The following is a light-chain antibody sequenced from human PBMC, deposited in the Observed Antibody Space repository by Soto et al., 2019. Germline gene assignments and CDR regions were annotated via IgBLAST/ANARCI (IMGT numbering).Light chain of an antibody. Sequence: QSVLTQPRSVSGSPGQSVTISCTGTSSDVGGYNFVSWYQQHPGKAPKVMIYDVSQRPSGVPDRFSGSKSGNTASLTISGLQPEDEADYYCCSYAGSYTDWVFGGGTKVTVL. CDR3: CSYAGSYTDWV. CDR1: SSDVGGYNF. V-gene: IGLV2-11*01. J-gene: IGLJ3*02. CDR2: DVS.